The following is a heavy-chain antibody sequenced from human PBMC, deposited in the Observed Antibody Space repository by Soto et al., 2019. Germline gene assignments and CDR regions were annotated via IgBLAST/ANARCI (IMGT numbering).Heavy chain of an antibody. J-gene: IGHJ4*02. CDR1: GGSISSYY. Sequence: PSETLSLTCTVSGGSISSYYWSWIRQPPGKGLEWIGYIYYSGSTNYNPSLKSRVTISVDTSKNQFSLKLSSVTAADTAVYYCARQGVPAAIDYWGQGTLVTVSS. CDR3: ARQGVPAAIDY. CDR2: IYYSGST. V-gene: IGHV4-59*08. D-gene: IGHD2-2*01.